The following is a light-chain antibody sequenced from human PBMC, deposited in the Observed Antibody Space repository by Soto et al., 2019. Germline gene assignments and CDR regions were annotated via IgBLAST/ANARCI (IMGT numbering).Light chain of an antibody. J-gene: IGLJ1*01. V-gene: IGLV2-14*01. CDR3: SSYTSTKTRV. Sequence: QSALTQPASVSGSAGQSITISCTGTSSDVGNYNYVSWYQQHPGKAPKLMIYEVSNLPSGVSNRFSGSKSGNTASLTISGLQAEDESDYYCSSYTSTKTRVFGTGTKVTVL. CDR1: SSDVGNYNY. CDR2: EVS.